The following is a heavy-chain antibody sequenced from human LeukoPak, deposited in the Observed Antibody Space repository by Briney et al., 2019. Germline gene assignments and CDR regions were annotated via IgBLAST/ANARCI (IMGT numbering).Heavy chain of an antibody. J-gene: IGHJ6*02. Sequence: ASVKVSCKASGYTFTSYGISWARQAPGQGLEWMGWISAYNGNTNYAQKLQGRVTMTTDTSTSTAYMELRSLRSDDTAVYYCAREGGCSSTSCYYYYYYGMDVWGQETTVTVSS. V-gene: IGHV1-18*01. D-gene: IGHD2-2*01. CDR2: ISAYNGNT. CDR3: AREGGCSSTSCYYYYYYGMDV. CDR1: GYTFTSYG.